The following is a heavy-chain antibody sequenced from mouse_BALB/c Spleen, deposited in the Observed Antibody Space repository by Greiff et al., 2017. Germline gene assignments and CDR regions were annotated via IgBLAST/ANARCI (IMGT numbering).Heavy chain of an antibody. V-gene: IGHV5-6-5*01. CDR1: GFTFSSYA. J-gene: IGHJ4*01. Sequence: EVKLVESGGGLVKPGGSLKLSCAASGFTFSSYAMSWVRQTPEKRLEWVASISSAGSTYYPDSVKGRFTISRDNARNILYLQMSSLRSEDTAMYYCARGSLDAMDYWGQGTSVTVSS. CDR2: ISSAGST. D-gene: IGHD6-2*01. CDR3: ARGSLDAMDY.